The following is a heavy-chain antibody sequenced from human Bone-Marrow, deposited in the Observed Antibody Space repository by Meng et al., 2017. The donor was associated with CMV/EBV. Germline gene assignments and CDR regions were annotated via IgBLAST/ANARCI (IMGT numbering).Heavy chain of an antibody. Sequence: GESLKISCAASGFTFSSYAMHWVRQAPGKGLEWVAVISYDGSNKYYADSVKGRFTISRDNSKNTLYLQMNSLRAEDTAVYYCAKWGYCSSTSCYSLGFLYYYGMDVWGQGTTVTVSS. CDR3: AKWGYCSSTSCYSLGFLYYYGMDV. CDR1: GFTFSSYA. CDR2: ISYDGSNK. V-gene: IGHV3-30-3*02. D-gene: IGHD2-2*01. J-gene: IGHJ6*02.